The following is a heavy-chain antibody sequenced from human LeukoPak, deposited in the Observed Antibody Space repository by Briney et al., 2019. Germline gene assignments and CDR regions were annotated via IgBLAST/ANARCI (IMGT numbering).Heavy chain of an antibody. D-gene: IGHD6-19*01. V-gene: IGHV3-23*01. CDR1: GFTFSNYA. J-gene: IGHJ4*02. CDR3: AKPTWGDGDSSGWSAFDY. Sequence: PGGSLRLSCTASGFTFSNYAMSWVRQAPGKGLEWVSDISGSSGSTYYADSVKGRFTVSRDNSKNTLYLQVSSLRAEDTAVYYCAKPTWGDGDSSGWSAFDYWGQGTLVTVSS. CDR2: ISGSSGST.